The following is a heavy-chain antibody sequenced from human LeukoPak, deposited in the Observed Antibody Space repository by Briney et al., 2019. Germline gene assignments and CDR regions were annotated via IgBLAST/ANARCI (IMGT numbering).Heavy chain of an antibody. CDR2: IYHSGST. V-gene: IGHV4-30-2*01. CDR1: GGSISSGGYS. D-gene: IGHD3-10*01. CDR3: ARDRRMVRGVAYYYYGMDV. J-gene: IGHJ6*02. Sequence: SETLSLTCAVSGGSISSGGYSWSWIRQPPGKGLEWIGYIYHSGSTYYSPSLKSRVTISVDRSKNQFSLKLSSVTAADTAVYYCARDRRMVRGVAYYYYGMDVWGQGTTVTVSS.